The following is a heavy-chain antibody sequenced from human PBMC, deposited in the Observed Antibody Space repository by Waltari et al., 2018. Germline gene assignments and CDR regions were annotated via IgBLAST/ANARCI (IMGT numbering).Heavy chain of an antibody. V-gene: IGHV4-59*08. CDR3: ARAPPNDLVLVEYLDY. J-gene: IGHJ4*02. Sequence: QVHLQESGPGLVKPSETLSLTCTVSGDSMRNYYWTWIRQPPGKGLEFIGYIYYSGNTNYNPSLKSRATISVVTPKNQFSLKLNSATAADTAVYYCARAPPNDLVLVEYLDYWGQGILVTVSS. CDR2: IYYSGNT. D-gene: IGHD2-8*01. CDR1: GDSMRNYY.